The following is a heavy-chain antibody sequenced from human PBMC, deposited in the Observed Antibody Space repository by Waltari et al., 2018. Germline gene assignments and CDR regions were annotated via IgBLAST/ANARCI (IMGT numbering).Heavy chain of an antibody. D-gene: IGHD3-10*01. CDR2: IKQDGSEQ. CDR1: GFTFTRYW. CDR3: AIERGGSLYAFDI. J-gene: IGHJ3*02. V-gene: IGHV3-7*01. Sequence: EVRLVESGGGLVQPGGSLRLSCAASGFTFTRYWMSWVRQAPGKGLEWVANIKQDGSEQYYVDSVKGRFSISRDNARNSLYLEVNSLRAEDTAVYYCAIERGGSLYAFDIWGQGTMVTVSS.